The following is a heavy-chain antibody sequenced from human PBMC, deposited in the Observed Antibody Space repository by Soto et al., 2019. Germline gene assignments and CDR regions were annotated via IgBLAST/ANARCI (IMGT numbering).Heavy chain of an antibody. D-gene: IGHD2-15*01. J-gene: IGHJ4*02. Sequence: ASVKVSCKVSGYTLTELSMHWVRQAPGKGLEWMGGFDPEDGETIYAQKFQGRVTMTEDTSTDTAYMELSSLRSEDTAVYYCATDNPRGGNAGFDYWGQGTLVTVSS. CDR2: FDPEDGET. CDR3: ATDNPRGGNAGFDY. V-gene: IGHV1-24*01. CDR1: GYTLTELS.